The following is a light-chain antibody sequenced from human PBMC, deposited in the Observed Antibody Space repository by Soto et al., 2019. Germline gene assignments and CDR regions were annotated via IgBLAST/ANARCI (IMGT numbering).Light chain of an antibody. V-gene: IGLV2-23*02. CDR1: SSNVGSYKL. CDR3: CSSGGSPTYV. Sequence: QSALTQPASVSGSPGQSITISCTGTSSNVGSYKLVSWYQQHPGKAPKLMIFEVNKRPSGVSKRFSGSKSGNTASLTISGLKVEDEADYYCCSSGGSPTYVFGTGTKLTVL. CDR2: EVN. J-gene: IGLJ1*01.